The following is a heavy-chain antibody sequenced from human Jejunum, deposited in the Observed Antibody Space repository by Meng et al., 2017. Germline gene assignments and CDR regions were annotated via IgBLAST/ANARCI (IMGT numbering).Heavy chain of an antibody. J-gene: IGHJ4*02. V-gene: IGHV3-48*03. D-gene: IGHD3-10*01. CDR2: ITTSDGDK. Sequence: GESLKISCAASGFTFSSYEMNWVRQAPGKGLEWVSYITTSDGDKYADSVKGRFTISRDNAKNSLYLQMNSLRAEDTAVYYCARELPMVRGDALDHWGQGTLVTVPQ. CDR1: GFTFSSYE. CDR3: ARELPMVRGDALDH.